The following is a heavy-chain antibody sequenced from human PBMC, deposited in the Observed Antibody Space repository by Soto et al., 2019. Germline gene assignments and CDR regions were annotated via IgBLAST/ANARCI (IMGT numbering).Heavy chain of an antibody. Sequence: QVQLVQSGAEVKKPGSSVKVSCKASGGTLGSYGISWVRQAPGQGLEWMGVNIPIFGTTNYAQKFQGRVTITADESSYTAYMELNSLRSEDTAVYYCARGGGVVVTGIPFDYWGPGPLVTVSS. CDR3: ARGGGVVVTGIPFDY. CDR1: GGTLGSYG. V-gene: IGHV1-69*12. CDR2: NIPIFGTT. D-gene: IGHD2-21*02. J-gene: IGHJ4*02.